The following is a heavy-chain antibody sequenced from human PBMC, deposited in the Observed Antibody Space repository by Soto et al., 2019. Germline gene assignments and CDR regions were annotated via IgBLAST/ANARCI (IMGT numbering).Heavy chain of an antibody. CDR2: IYYSGST. CDR3: AREGLATIIDY. J-gene: IGHJ4*02. CDR1: GGSISSSCYY. V-gene: IGHV4-31*03. Sequence: QVQLQESGPGLVKPSQTLSLTCTVSGGSISSSCYYWSWIRQHPGKGLEWIGYIYYSGSTYYNPSLKSRVTISVDTSKNQFSLKLSTVTAADTAVYYCAREGLATIIDYWGQGTLVTVSS. D-gene: IGHD5-12*01.